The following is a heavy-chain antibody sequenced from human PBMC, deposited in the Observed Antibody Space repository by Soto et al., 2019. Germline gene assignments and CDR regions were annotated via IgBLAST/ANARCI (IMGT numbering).Heavy chain of an antibody. CDR3: ARAGSSNSCYYVLDD. V-gene: IGHV4-4*07. CDR1: GGSLSYYY. CDR2: IYTSGST. Sequence: SETLSLTCTVSGGSLSYYYWSWIRQPAGKVLEWIGRIYTSGSTNYNPSLKSRVTISVDTSKNQFSLKLSSVTAADTAVYYCARAGSSNSCYYVLDDWGQGTMVTVS. J-gene: IGHJ6*02. D-gene: IGHD2-2*01.